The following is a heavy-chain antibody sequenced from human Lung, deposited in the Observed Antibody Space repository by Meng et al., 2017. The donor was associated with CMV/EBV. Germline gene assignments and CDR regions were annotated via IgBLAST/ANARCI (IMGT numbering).Heavy chain of an antibody. J-gene: IGHJ4*02. V-gene: IGHV3-7*01. CDR1: GFTFRTYW. D-gene: IGHD2-15*01. CDR3: ARGGSNGSYLPH. CDR2: IKPDGSEK. Sequence: GESXKISCAASGFTFRTYWMSWVRQAPGKGLEWVANIKPDGSEKSYVDYVKGRFTISRDNAENSLYLQMDSLRAEDTAVYYCARGGSNGSYLPHWGQGTLVTVSS.